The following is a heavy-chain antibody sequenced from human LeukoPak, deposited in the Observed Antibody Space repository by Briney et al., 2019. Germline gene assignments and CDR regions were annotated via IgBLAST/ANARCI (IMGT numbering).Heavy chain of an antibody. CDR3: TTGYYDILTGYYPQYFDY. CDR1: GFTFSNAW. V-gene: IGHV3-15*01. CDR2: IKSKTDGGTT. D-gene: IGHD3-9*01. Sequence: GGSLRLSCAASGFTFSNAWMSWVRQAPGKGLEWVGRIKSKTDGGTTDYAAPVKGRFTISRDDSKNTLYLQMNSLKTEDTAVYYCTTGYYDILTGYYPQYFDYWGQGTLVTVSS. J-gene: IGHJ4*02.